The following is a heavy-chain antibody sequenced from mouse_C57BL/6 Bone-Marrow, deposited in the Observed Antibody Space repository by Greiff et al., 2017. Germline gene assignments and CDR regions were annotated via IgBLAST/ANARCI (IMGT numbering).Heavy chain of an antibody. J-gene: IGHJ4*01. CDR3: ERAGPQFYDAMDY. CDR2: IYPSYGTT. CDR1: GYSFTDYK. Sequence: VQLQQSGPELVKPGASVKISCKASGYSFTDYKMNWVKQSPGKGLEWIGVIYPSYGTTSYNQKFKGKATLTVDKSSSTAYMQLSSLTSEDSAVLCCERAGPQFYDAMDYWGQGTTVTVSS. V-gene: IGHV1-39*01.